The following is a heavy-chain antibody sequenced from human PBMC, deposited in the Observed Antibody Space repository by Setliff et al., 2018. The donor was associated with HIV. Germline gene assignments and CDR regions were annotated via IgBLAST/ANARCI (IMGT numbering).Heavy chain of an antibody. CDR3: ARDSEHPTGYFDS. J-gene: IGHJ4*02. D-gene: IGHD1-1*01. CDR2: IYSGGSS. CDR1: DDSITTHY. Sequence: SETLSLTCTVSDDSITTHYWSWIRQPPGKGLEWIGYIYSGGSSDYNPSLKSRSSVSMDMSRKQFSLKLTSVTAADTAIYYCARDSEHPTGYFDSWGRGILVTVSS. V-gene: IGHV4-59*11.